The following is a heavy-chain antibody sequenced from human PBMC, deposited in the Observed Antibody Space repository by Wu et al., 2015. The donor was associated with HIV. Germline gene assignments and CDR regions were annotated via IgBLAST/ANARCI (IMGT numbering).Heavy chain of an antibody. CDR1: GYTFTDYF. Sequence: QVQLVQSGAEVKKPGASVKVSCKTSGYTFTDYFMHWVRQAPGQGLEWMGWTNVNTGGTNYAPKFQGRVTMTRDTSISTAYMELSRLTSDDTAVYYCARDELFRVDDAFDMWGRGRWSCLF. CDR3: ARDELFRVDDAFDM. V-gene: IGHV1-2*02. J-gene: IGHJ3*02. D-gene: IGHD2-15*01. CDR2: TNVNTGGT.